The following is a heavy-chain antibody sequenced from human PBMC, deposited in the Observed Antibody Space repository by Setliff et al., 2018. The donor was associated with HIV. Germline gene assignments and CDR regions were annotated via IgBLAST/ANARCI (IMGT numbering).Heavy chain of an antibody. CDR1: GDSITNDDYY. V-gene: IGHV4-39*01. Sequence: KPSETLSLTCTVSGDSITNDDYYWGWIRQPPGKGLEWIGIIHYSGRSYYDPSLKSRLTIFVDTSKTQFYLKLRSVTASDTAVYFCARYTSKLDWFDPWGQGTLVTVSS. CDR2: IHYSGRS. D-gene: IGHD2-2*02. CDR3: ARYTSKLDWFDP. J-gene: IGHJ5*02.